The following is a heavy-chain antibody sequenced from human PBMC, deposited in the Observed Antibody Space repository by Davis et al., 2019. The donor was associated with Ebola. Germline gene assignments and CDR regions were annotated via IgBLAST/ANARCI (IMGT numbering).Heavy chain of an antibody. CDR3: MREDCRSTSCYNPPVGYYGMDV. V-gene: IGHV1-18*01. CDR1: GYSFSNFG. Sequence: ASVKVSCKASGYSFSNFGISWVRQAPGQGLEWMGWISAYNGNTNFAQKFQDRVTLTTDTSTSTAYMELRSLRSDDTALYYCMREDCRSTSCYNPPVGYYGMDVWGQGTTVTVSS. CDR2: ISAYNGNT. J-gene: IGHJ6*02. D-gene: IGHD2-2*01.